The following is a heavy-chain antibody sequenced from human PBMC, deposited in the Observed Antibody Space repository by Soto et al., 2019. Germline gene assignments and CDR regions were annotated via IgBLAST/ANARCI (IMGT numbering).Heavy chain of an antibody. CDR3: GRGREGGLPCCFAA. Sequence: QVQLVESGGGLVQPGRSLRLSCAASGFTFSSYSMNWVRQAPGKGLEWVAVITYDGSYKYYADSVKGRFTISRDNSKNTLYQRMRSQGAAVNAVEYCGRGREGGLPCCFAAWGQGTLVTVSS. D-gene: IGHD5-12*01. J-gene: IGHJ5*02. V-gene: IGHV3-30*03. CDR1: GFTFSSYS. CDR2: ITYDGSYK.